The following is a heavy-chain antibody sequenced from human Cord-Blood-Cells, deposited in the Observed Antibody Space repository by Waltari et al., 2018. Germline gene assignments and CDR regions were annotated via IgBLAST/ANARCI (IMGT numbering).Heavy chain of an antibody. V-gene: IGHV3-53*01. D-gene: IGHD5-12*01. CDR1: GFTVSSNY. CDR2: IYSGGST. J-gene: IGHJ4*02. Sequence: EVQLVESGGGLIQPGGSLRLSCAASGFTVSSNYMSWVRQAPGKGLEWVSVIYSGGSTYYADSGKCRFTISRDNSKNTLYLQMNSLRAEDTAVYYCARDRSGYDGGMPWGQGTLVTVSS. CDR3: ARDRSGYDGGMP.